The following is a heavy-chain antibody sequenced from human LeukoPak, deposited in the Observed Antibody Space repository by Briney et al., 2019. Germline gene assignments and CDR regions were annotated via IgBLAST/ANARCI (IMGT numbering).Heavy chain of an antibody. CDR2: MNPNSGNT. Sequence: ASVKVSCKASGYTFTSCDVSWVRQASGQGLEWVGWMNPNSGNTGYAQNFQGRVTMTRDTSISTAYMELTSLRSEDTAIYYCARGITSDYWGQGILITVSS. V-gene: IGHV1-8*01. J-gene: IGHJ4*02. CDR1: GYTFTSCD. CDR3: ARGITSDY.